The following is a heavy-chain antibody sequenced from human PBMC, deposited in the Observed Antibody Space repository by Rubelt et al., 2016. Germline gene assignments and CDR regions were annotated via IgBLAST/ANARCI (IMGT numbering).Heavy chain of an antibody. CDR2: ISAYNGNT. Sequence: QVQLVQSGAEVKKPGASVKVSCKASGYTFTSYGISWVRQAPGQGLEWMGWISAYNGNTKYAQKIQGRATMTTDTSTSTAYMELRSLRSDDTAVYYCARRDGYNWDDAFDIWGQGTMVTVSS. J-gene: IGHJ3*02. V-gene: IGHV1-18*01. CDR3: ARRDGYNWDDAFDI. CDR1: GYTFTSYG. D-gene: IGHD5-24*01.